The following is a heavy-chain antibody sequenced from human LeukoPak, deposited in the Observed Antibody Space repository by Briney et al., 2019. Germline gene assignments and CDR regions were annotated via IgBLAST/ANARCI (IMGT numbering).Heavy chain of an antibody. D-gene: IGHD3-3*01. CDR1: GGSISSYY. J-gene: IGHJ5*02. CDR2: IYYSGST. CDR3: ARSGFWSGYYLRGGFDP. V-gene: IGHV4-59*01. Sequence: SETLSLTCTVSGGSISSYYWSWIRQPPGRGLEWIGYIYYSGSTNYNPSLKSRVTISVDTSKNQFSLKLSSVTAADTAVYYCARSGFWSGYYLRGGFDPWGQGTLVTVSS.